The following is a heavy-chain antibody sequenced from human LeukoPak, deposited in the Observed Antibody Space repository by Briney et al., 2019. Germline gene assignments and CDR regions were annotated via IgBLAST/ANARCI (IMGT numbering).Heavy chain of an antibody. J-gene: IGHJ6*02. V-gene: IGHV3-48*03. CDR2: ISSTASTI. Sequence: GGSLRLSCAASGFTLSNYEINWGRPAPGKGLGWISYISSTASTIYYADSVKGRFTISRDNAKNSLYLHMNSLRAEDTAVYYCGRVGCTGGNCKPYAYYATDVWGQGTTVTVSS. CDR1: GFTLSNYE. D-gene: IGHD2-15*01. CDR3: GRVGCTGGNCKPYAYYATDV.